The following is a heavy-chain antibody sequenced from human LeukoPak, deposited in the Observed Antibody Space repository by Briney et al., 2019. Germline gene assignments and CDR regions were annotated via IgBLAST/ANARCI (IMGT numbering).Heavy chain of an antibody. CDR1: GDSVSSNLAT. V-gene: IGHV6-1*01. Sequence: SQTLSLTCVIYGDSVSSNLATWNWIRQSPSRGLEWLGRTYYRSKWSNDYAVSVNSRLTINPDTSKNHFSPQLRFVTPEDTALYFCARALGVVFDYWGQGTLVTVSS. J-gene: IGHJ4*02. CDR2: TYYRSKWSN. CDR3: ARALGVVFDY. D-gene: IGHD2-8*01.